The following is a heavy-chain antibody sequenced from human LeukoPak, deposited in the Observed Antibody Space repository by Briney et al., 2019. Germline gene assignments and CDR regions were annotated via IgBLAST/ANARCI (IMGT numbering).Heavy chain of an antibody. CDR1: GFTFSSYG. CDR2: ISGSGGST. CDR3: AKDDYYGSGSYSPAWYFDY. Sequence: GGTLRLSCAASGFTFSSYGMSWVRQAPGKGLEWVSAISGSGGSTYYADSVKGRFTISRDNSKNTLYLQINSLSAEDTAVYYCAKDDYYGSGSYSPAWYFDYWGQGTLVTVSS. V-gene: IGHV3-23*01. D-gene: IGHD3-10*01. J-gene: IGHJ4*02.